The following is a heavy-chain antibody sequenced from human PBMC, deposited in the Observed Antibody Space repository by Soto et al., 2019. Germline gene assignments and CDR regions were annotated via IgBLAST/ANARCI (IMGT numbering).Heavy chain of an antibody. CDR2: IYHSGST. CDR1: GGSISSGGYS. J-gene: IGHJ4*02. Sequence: QLQLQESGSGLVKPSQTLSLTCAVSGGSISSGGYSWSWIRQPLGKSLEWIGYIYHSGSTYYNPSLKSRVTISVDRSKNQFSLKLSSVTAADTAVYYCARGAPTRFDYWGQGTLVTVSS. CDR3: ARGAPTRFDY. V-gene: IGHV4-30-2*01. D-gene: IGHD4-17*01.